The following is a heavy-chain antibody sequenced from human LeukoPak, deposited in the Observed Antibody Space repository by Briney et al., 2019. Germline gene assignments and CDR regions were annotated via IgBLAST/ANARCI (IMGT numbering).Heavy chain of an antibody. CDR2: IYHSGST. CDR3: ARLGGSYWDY. CDR1: GGSISSGGYY. V-gene: IGHV4-30-2*01. J-gene: IGHJ4*02. Sequence: SETLSLTCTVSGGSISSGGYYWSWIRQPPGKGLEWIGYIYHSGSTYYNPSLKSRVTISVDRSKNQFSLKLSSVTAADTAVYYCARLGGSYWDYWGQGTLVTVSS. D-gene: IGHD1-26*01.